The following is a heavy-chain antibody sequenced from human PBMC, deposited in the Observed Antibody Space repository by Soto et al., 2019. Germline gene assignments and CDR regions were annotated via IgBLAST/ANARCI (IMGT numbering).Heavy chain of an antibody. CDR3: AREYRGIAAAWTTYTWFDP. V-gene: IGHV4-39*02. J-gene: IGHJ5*02. D-gene: IGHD6-13*01. CDR1: GGSISSSSYY. CDR2: IYYSGST. Sequence: PGESLSLTCTVSGGSISSSSYYWGWILQRPGKGLEWIGSIYYSGSTYYNPSLKSRVTISVDTSKNQFSLKLSSVTAADTAMYYCAREYRGIAAAWTTYTWFDPWGQGTLVTVSS.